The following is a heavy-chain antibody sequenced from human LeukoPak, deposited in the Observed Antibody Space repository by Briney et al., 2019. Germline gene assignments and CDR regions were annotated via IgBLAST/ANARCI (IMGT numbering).Heavy chain of an antibody. Sequence: PGGSLRLSCAASGFPFSSSWMHWVRHAPGKGLVWVSHISPDGSYTDYADSVKGRFIISRDNAKNTMSLQMNSLRAEDTAVYYCVRDLSFSPDSWGQGTLVSVSS. CDR2: ISPDGSYT. CDR3: VRDLSFSPDS. V-gene: IGHV3-74*01. CDR1: GFPFSSSW. J-gene: IGHJ4*02.